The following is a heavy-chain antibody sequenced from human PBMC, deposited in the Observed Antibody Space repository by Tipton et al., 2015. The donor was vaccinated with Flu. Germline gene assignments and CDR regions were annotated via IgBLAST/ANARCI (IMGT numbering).Heavy chain of an antibody. CDR2: IYPGDSDT. Sequence: QLVQSGAKVKKPGESLKISCKGSRYNFRTYWIGWVRQVPGKGLEWVGIIYPGDSDTRYSPSFQGQVTISADKAISTAYLSLKASDTAMYYCVRHGGPTYSSGWYYSYWGQGTLITASS. CDR3: VRHGGPTYSSGWYYSY. V-gene: IGHV5-51*01. CDR1: RYNFRTYW. D-gene: IGHD6-19*01. J-gene: IGHJ4*02.